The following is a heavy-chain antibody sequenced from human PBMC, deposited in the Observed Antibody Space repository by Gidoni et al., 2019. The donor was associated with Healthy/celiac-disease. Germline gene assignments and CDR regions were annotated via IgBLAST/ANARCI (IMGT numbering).Heavy chain of an antibody. CDR3: VKDGGYDFWSGYYYYGMDV. J-gene: IGHJ6*02. D-gene: IGHD3-3*01. V-gene: IGHV3-64D*06. CDR1: GFTFRSYA. Sequence: EVQLVESGGGLVQPGGSLRLSCSASGFTFRSYAMHWVRQAPGKGLEYVSASSSNGGSTYYADSVKGRFTISRDNSKNTLYLQMSSLRAEDTAVYYCVKDGGYDFWSGYYYYGMDVWGQGTTVTVSS. CDR2: SSSNGGST.